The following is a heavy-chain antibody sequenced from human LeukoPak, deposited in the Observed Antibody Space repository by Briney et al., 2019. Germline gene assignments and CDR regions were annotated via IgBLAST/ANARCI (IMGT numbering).Heavy chain of an antibody. CDR3: ARGGHCSTTSCSNYDGMDV. V-gene: IGHV3-20*04. D-gene: IGHD2-2*01. CDR1: GFTFDDYG. J-gene: IGHJ6*02. Sequence: PGGSLRLSCAASGFTFDDYGMSWVRQAPGKGLEWVSGINWNGGSTGYADSVKGRFTISRDNAKNSLYLQMNSLRAEDTALYYCARGGHCSTTSCSNYDGMDVWGQGTTLTVSS. CDR2: INWNGGST.